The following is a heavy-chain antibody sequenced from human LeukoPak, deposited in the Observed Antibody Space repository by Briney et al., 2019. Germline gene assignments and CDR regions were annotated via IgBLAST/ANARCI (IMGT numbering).Heavy chain of an antibody. Sequence: GRSLRLSCAASGFTFSNAWMSWVSQAPGKGLEWDGRIKSKTDGGTTDYAAPVKGRFTISRDDSKNTLYLQMNSLKTEDTATYYCTTDRQWCTYNWGQGTLVTVSS. CDR2: IKSKTDGGTT. CDR3: TTDRQWCTYN. V-gene: IGHV3-15*01. J-gene: IGHJ4*02. D-gene: IGHD2-8*02. CDR1: GFTFSNAW.